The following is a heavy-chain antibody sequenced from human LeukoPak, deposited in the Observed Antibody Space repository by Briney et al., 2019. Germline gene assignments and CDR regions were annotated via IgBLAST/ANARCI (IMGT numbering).Heavy chain of an antibody. V-gene: IGHV3-21*06. J-gene: IGHJ3*02. CDR2: ITSSSSYI. CDR3: ARDDYYDTSGYADDAFDI. Sequence: GGSLRLSCAASGFTFSSYNMNWVRQAPGKGLEWVSSITSSSSYIYYADSVKGRFTISRDNAKNSLYLQMNSLRAEDTAVYYCARDDYYDTSGYADDAFDIWGQGTMVTVSS. CDR1: GFTFSSYN. D-gene: IGHD3-22*01.